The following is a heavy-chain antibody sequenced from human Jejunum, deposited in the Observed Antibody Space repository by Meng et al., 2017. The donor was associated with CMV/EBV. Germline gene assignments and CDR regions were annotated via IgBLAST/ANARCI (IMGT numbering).Heavy chain of an antibody. J-gene: IGHJ5*02. V-gene: IGHV4-39*07. CDR2: INYHGST. Sequence: QLPLPESGPGLLVPSSHRSLPSGISGGAVSTNVVYWGWIRQPPGKELQWFGSINYHGSTNYYSSLDSRVTILVDTTNNQFSLKLRSVTAAATAVYYCASDYCKNRSRCDPWGQGTLVTVSS. CDR3: ASDYCKNRSRCDP. CDR1: GGAVSTNVVY. D-gene: IGHD1-26*01.